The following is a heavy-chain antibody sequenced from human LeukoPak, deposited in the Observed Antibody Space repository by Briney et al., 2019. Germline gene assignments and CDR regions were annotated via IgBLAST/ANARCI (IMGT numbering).Heavy chain of an antibody. CDR2: IWYDGSNK. J-gene: IGHJ6*02. CDR1: GFTFSSYG. V-gene: IGHV3-33*01. D-gene: IGHD4-17*01. CDR3: ARDMGDYGDYGMDV. Sequence: PGGSLRLSCAASGFTFSSYGMHWVRQAPGKGLEWVAVIWYDGSNKYYADSVKGRFTISRDNSKNTLYLQMNSLRAEDTAVYYCARDMGDYGDYGMDVWGQGTTVTVSS.